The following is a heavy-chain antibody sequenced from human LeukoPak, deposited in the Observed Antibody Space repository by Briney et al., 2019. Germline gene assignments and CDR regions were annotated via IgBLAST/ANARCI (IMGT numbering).Heavy chain of an antibody. D-gene: IGHD2-2*02. CDR2: INHSGST. V-gene: IGHV4-34*01. CDR3: ARGLGYCSSTSCYKVAARRSYYFDY. CDR1: GGSFSGYY. J-gene: IGHJ4*02. Sequence: SETLSLTCAVYGGSFSGYYWSWIRQPPGKGLEWIGEINHSGSTNYNPSLKRRVTISLDTSKNQFSLKLSSVTAADTAVYYCARGLGYCSSTSCYKVAARRSYYFDYWGQGTLVTVSS.